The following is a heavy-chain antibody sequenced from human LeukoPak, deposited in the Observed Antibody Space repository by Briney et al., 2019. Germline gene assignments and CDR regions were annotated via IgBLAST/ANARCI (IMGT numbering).Heavy chain of an antibody. CDR3: ARFGTRCSSTSCYRNDAFDI. V-gene: IGHV3-33*01. Sequence: GGSLRLSCAASGFTFSSYGMHWVRQAPGKGLEWVAVIWCDGSNKYYADSVKGRFTISRDNSKNTLYLQMNSLRAEDTAVYYCARFGTRCSSTSCYRNDAFDIWGQGTMVTVSS. J-gene: IGHJ3*02. CDR2: IWCDGSNK. CDR1: GFTFSSYG. D-gene: IGHD2-2*01.